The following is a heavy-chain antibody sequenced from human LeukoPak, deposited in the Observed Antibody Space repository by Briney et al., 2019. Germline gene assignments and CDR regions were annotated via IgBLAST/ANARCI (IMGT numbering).Heavy chain of an antibody. D-gene: IGHD6-19*01. CDR2: IYYGGST. Sequence: SETLSLTCTVSGGSINSYYWSWIRQPPGKGLEWIGYIYYGGSTNYNPSLKSRVTISVDTSKNQFSLKLSSVTAADTAVYYCARDKGSGWYSPWGQGTLVTVSS. J-gene: IGHJ5*02. CDR3: ARDKGSGWYSP. V-gene: IGHV4-59*01. CDR1: GGSINSYY.